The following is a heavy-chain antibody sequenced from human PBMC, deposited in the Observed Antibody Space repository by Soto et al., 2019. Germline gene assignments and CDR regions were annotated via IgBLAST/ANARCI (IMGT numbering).Heavy chain of an antibody. J-gene: IGHJ4*02. CDR1: GYTFTSYG. Sequence: ASVKVSCKASGYTFTSYGISWVRQAPGQGLEWMGWISAYNGNTNYAQKLQGRVTMTTDTSTSTAYMELRSLRSDDTAVYYCARDLYYGSGWKKGGHPLLDYWGQGPLVPVSS. CDR3: ARDLYYGSGWKKGGHPLLDY. D-gene: IGHD3-10*01. V-gene: IGHV1-18*01. CDR2: ISAYNGNT.